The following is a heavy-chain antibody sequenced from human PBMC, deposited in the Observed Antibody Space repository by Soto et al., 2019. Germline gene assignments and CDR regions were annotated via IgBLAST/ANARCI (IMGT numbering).Heavy chain of an antibody. Sequence: QVQLVQSGAEVTKPGSSAKVSCKASGGTFSSYAISWVRQAPGQGLEWMGGIIPIFGTANYAQKFQGRVTITGEKYTSTAYMALRSLRSEDTAVYYCAREGYDILTGYYLNWFDPWGQGTLVTVSS. D-gene: IGHD3-9*01. V-gene: IGHV1-69*06. CDR1: GGTFSSYA. CDR2: IIPIFGTA. CDR3: AREGYDILTGYYLNWFDP. J-gene: IGHJ5*02.